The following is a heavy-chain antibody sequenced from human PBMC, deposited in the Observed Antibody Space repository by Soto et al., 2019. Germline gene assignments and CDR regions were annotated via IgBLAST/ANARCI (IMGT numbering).Heavy chain of an antibody. CDR3: ARGDCVGGTCYSLAGSFYYYMDV. J-gene: IGHJ6*03. V-gene: IGHV3-74*01. CDR2: INSDGSVS. CDR1: GFTFGNYW. Sequence: EVQLVESGGGLVQPGGSLRLSCAASGFTFGNYWMYWVRQAPGKGLVWVSRINSDGSVSNYADSVKGRLIISRDNVKNTLYLQMDSLRVEDTAVYYCARGDCVGGTCYSLAGSFYYYMDVWGKGTTVTVFS. D-gene: IGHD2-15*01.